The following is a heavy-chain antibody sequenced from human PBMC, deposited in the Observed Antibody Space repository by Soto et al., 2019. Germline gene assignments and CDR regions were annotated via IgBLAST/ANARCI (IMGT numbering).Heavy chain of an antibody. D-gene: IGHD1-26*01. CDR1: GDIFANYW. J-gene: IGHJ4*02. CDR3: ATRGQWELLPLDS. V-gene: IGHV5-51*01. Sequence: EVQLVQSGAEVRKPGESLKISCKGSGDIFANYWIGWVRQLPGKGLEWMGIIYAGDSDTRYSPSFQGRVTISVDKSISTAFLQWSSLEASDTAMYYCATRGQWELLPLDSWGQGTLVTVSS. CDR2: IYAGDSDT.